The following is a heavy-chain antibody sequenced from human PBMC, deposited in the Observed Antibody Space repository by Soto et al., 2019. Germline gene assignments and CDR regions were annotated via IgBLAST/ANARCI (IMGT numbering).Heavy chain of an antibody. CDR2: IIPIFGTA. Sequence: ASVKVSCKASGGTFSSYAISWVRQAPGQWLEWMGGIIPIFGTANYAQKFQGRVTITADESTSTAYMELSSLRSEDTAVYYCARGPMDYYGSGSYYNDVYYYYGMDVWGQGTTVTISS. J-gene: IGHJ6*02. CDR3: ARGPMDYYGSGSYYNDVYYYYGMDV. V-gene: IGHV1-69*13. CDR1: GGTFSSYA. D-gene: IGHD3-10*01.